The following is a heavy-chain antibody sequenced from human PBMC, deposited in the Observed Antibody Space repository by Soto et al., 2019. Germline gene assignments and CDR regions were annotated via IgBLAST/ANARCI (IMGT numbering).Heavy chain of an antibody. CDR2: INHSGST. CDR3: ARVYDFWSGYFTYGMDV. J-gene: IGHJ6*02. Sequence: SSETLSLTCAVYGGSFSGYYWSWIRQPPGKGLEWIGEINHSGSTNYNPSLKSRVTISVDTSKNQFSLKLSSVTAADTAVYYCARVYDFWSGYFTYGMDVWGQGTTVTVSS. V-gene: IGHV4-34*01. CDR1: GGSFSGYY. D-gene: IGHD3-3*01.